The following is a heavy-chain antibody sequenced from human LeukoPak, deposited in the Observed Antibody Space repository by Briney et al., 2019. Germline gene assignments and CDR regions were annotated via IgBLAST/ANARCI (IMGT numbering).Heavy chain of an antibody. J-gene: IGHJ4*02. CDR3: ARDLGMVRGVMGQ. D-gene: IGHD3-10*01. Sequence: ASVKVSCKASGYTFTGYYMHWVRQAPGQGLEWMGWISAYNGNTNYAQKLQGRVTMTTDTSTNTAYMELRSLRSDDTAVYYCARDLGMVRGVMGQWGQGTLVTVSS. V-gene: IGHV1-18*04. CDR2: ISAYNGNT. CDR1: GYTFTGYY.